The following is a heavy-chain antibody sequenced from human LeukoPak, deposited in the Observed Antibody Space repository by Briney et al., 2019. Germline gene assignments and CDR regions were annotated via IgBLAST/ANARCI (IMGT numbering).Heavy chain of an antibody. Sequence: GGSLRLSCAGSGFSFSSYGMHWVRQAPGKGLEWMAFIRSDGSNKYYADSVKGRFTISRDNSKNTLYLQMNSLRAEDTAVYYCARDQPAAIGYWFDPWGQGTLVTVSS. CDR1: GFSFSSYG. D-gene: IGHD2-2*01. V-gene: IGHV3-30*02. J-gene: IGHJ5*02. CDR3: ARDQPAAIGYWFDP. CDR2: IRSDGSNK.